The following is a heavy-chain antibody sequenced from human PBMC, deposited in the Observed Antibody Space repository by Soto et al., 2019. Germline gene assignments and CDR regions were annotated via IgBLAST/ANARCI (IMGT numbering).Heavy chain of an antibody. CDR3: ATDRFDH. Sequence: VQLVESGGGLVKSGGSLRLSCAASGLTFTHVWMSWVRQSPGKGLEWVGRIKSHTDGGTTDYGALVKGRFTISRDDSKNTVYLQINSLKTEDTAVYYCATDRFDHWGQGTLVTVSS. CDR2: IKSHTDGGTT. CDR1: GLTFTHVW. J-gene: IGHJ4*02. V-gene: IGHV3-15*01.